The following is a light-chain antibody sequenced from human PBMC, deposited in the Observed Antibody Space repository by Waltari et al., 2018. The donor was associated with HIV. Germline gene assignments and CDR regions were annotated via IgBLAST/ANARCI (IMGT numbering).Light chain of an antibody. V-gene: IGKV1-27*01. CDR3: QKYNSAPAIT. CDR2: AAS. J-gene: IGKJ5*01. CDR1: QGISNY. Sequence: DIQMTQSPSSLSASVGDRVTITCRASQGISNYLAWYQQKPGKVPKVLIYAASTLQSGVSSRFSGSGSGTDFTLSISSLQPEDVATYYCQKYNSAPAITFGQGTRLEIK.